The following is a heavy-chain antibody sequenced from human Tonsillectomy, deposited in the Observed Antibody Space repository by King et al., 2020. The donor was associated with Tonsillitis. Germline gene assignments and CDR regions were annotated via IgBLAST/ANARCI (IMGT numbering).Heavy chain of an antibody. CDR2: ISAYNGNT. J-gene: IGHJ5*02. Sequence: QLVQSGAEVKKPGASVKVSCKASGYTFTNYGINWVRQAPGQGLKWMGWISAYNGNTKYAQKLQGRVTMTTDTSTSTAYLELRSLSSDDTAVYYCARDGPKSSGWNPGSWGQGTLVTVSS. V-gene: IGHV1-18*01. CDR1: GYTFTNYG. CDR3: ARDGPKSSGWNPGS. D-gene: IGHD6-19*01.